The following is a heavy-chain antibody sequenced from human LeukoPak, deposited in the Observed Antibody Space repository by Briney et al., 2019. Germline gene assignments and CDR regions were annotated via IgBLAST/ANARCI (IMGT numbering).Heavy chain of an antibody. J-gene: IGHJ6*02. Sequence: GRSLRLSCAASGFIFSCCGMHWVRQAPGKGLEWVALISFDGSNEYYADSVKGRFTISRDNSKNTLYLRMNSLRTEDMAVYYCAGSGISVSWMGMDVWGQGTTVTVSS. CDR3: AGSGISVSWMGMDV. D-gene: IGHD1-14*01. CDR1: GFIFSCCG. CDR2: ISFDGSNE. V-gene: IGHV3-30*03.